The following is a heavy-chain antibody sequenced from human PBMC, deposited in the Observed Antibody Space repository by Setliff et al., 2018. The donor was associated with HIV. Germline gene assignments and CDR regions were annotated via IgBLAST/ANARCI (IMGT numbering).Heavy chain of an antibody. Sequence: SVKVSCKVSGDTFNNYGLNWVRQAPGQGLEWMGGIIPIFKSADYAQKFQGRVTITADESTSTAYMELSSLRSEDTAVYYCAKGGYYDSTGYYYYYLYYLDEWGKGTTVTVSS. D-gene: IGHD3-22*01. J-gene: IGHJ6*03. CDR2: IIPIFKSA. V-gene: IGHV1-69*13. CDR1: GDTFNNYG. CDR3: AKGGYYDSTGYYYYYLYYLDE.